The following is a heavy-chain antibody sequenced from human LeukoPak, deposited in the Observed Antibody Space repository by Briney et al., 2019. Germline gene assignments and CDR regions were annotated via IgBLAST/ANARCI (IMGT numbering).Heavy chain of an antibody. V-gene: IGHV4-30-2*01. CDR1: GGSISSGGYS. CDR3: ARGGSTSYREFLYNWFDP. CDR2: IYHSGST. D-gene: IGHD3-10*01. J-gene: IGHJ5*02. Sequence: MSSETLSLTCAVSGGSISSGGYSWSWIRQPPGKGLEWIGYIYHSGSTYYNPSLKSRVTISVDTSKNRFSLKLSSVTAADTAVYYCARGGSTSYREFLYNWFDPWGQGTLVTVSS.